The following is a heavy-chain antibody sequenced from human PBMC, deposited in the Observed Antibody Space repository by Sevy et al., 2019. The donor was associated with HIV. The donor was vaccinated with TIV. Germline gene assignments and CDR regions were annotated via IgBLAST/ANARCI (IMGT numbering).Heavy chain of an antibody. D-gene: IGHD4-17*01. V-gene: IGHV3-23*01. J-gene: IGHJ5*02. CDR3: AKGLRGTTTNNWFDP. Sequence: GGSLRLSCAASGFPFSSYAMSWVRQAPGKGLEWVSTISGSGGSAYYADSVKGRFTISRDNSKNTLFLQMHSLRAEATAVYYCAKGLRGTTTNNWFDPWGQGTLVTVSS. CDR1: GFPFSSYA. CDR2: ISGSGGSA.